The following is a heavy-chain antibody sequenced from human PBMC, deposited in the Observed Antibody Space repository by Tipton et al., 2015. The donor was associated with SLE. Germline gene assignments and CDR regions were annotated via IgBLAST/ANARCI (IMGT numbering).Heavy chain of an antibody. Sequence: TLSLTCTVSDGSISDYYWTWIRQPAGEGLEWIGRIYASGSTNYNPSLRSRAAMSVDTSKSHFSLKLSSVTAADTAVYFCARDSPTGEWDYWGQGTLVTVSS. CDR1: DGSISDYY. CDR3: ARDSPTGEWDY. CDR2: IYASGST. J-gene: IGHJ4*02. D-gene: IGHD7-27*01. V-gene: IGHV4-4*07.